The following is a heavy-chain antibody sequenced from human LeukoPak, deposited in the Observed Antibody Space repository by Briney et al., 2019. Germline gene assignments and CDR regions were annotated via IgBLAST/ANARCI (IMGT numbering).Heavy chain of an antibody. J-gene: IGHJ6*03. CDR1: GFSISSYE. D-gene: IGHD1-7*01. Sequence: GGSLRLSCAASGFSISSYEMSWVRQAPGKGLEWVSYISSSGSTMYYADSVKGRFTISRDNAKNSLYLRMNSLRAEDTAVYYCARVELAPYYYYMDVWGKGTTVTVSS. V-gene: IGHV3-48*03. CDR2: ISSSGSTM. CDR3: ARVELAPYYYYMDV.